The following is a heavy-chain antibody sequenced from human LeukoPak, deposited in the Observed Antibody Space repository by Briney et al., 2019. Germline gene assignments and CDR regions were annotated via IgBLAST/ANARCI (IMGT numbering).Heavy chain of an antibody. J-gene: IGHJ6*02. V-gene: IGHV3-30-3*02. Sequence: PGRSLRLSCAVSGFTFSNYAVHWVRQAPGKGLEWVAVISNDGTNKFYADSVKGRFTISRDNSKNTLYLQMNSLRPEDTAVYYCAKNYGSGSHYKFYHYDMDVWGQGTTVTVSS. CDR2: ISNDGTNK. D-gene: IGHD3-10*01. CDR3: AKNYGSGSHYKFYHYDMDV. CDR1: GFTFSNYA.